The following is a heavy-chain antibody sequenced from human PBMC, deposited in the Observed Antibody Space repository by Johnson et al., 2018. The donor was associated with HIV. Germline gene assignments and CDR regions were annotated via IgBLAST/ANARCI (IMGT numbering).Heavy chain of an antibody. V-gene: IGHV3-66*02. CDR3: ARPRVAVLPAGAFDI. D-gene: IGHD2-2*01. J-gene: IGHJ3*02. CDR2: IYSGGST. Sequence: VQLVESGGGLVQPGGSLGLSCAASGFTVSSNYMSWVRQAPGKGLEWVSVIYSGGSTYYADSVKGRFTISRDNAKKSLYLRMNSLRVEDTALYYCARPRVAVLPAGAFDIWGPGTMVTVSS. CDR1: GFTVSSNY.